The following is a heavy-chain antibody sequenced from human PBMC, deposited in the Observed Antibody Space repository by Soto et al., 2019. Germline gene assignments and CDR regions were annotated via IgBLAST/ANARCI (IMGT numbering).Heavy chain of an antibody. J-gene: IGHJ5*02. D-gene: IGHD3-22*01. Sequence: GASVKVSCKASGGTFSSYAISWVRQAPGQGLEWMGGIIPIFGTANYAQKFQGRVTITADESTSTAYMELSSLRSEDTAVYYCSRGGEDYYDSSGYLYWEADLWGQGTLVTVSS. CDR3: SRGGEDYYDSSGYLYWEADL. CDR2: IIPIFGTA. V-gene: IGHV1-69*13. CDR1: GGTFSSYA.